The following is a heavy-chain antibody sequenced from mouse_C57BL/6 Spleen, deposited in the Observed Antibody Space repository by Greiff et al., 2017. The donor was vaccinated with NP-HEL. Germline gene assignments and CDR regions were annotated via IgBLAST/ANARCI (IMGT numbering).Heavy chain of an antibody. CDR3: AREGIYDGYYHEAFYAMDY. CDR2: NYPGSGNT. V-gene: IGHV1-76*01. D-gene: IGHD2-3*01. Sequence: QVQLKESGAELVRPGASVKLSCKASGYTFPDYYINWVKQRPGQGLEWIARNYPGSGNTYYNEKFKGKATLTAEKSSSTAYMQLSSLTSEDSAVYFCAREGIYDGYYHEAFYAMDYWGQGTSVTVSS. CDR1: GYTFPDYY. J-gene: IGHJ4*01.